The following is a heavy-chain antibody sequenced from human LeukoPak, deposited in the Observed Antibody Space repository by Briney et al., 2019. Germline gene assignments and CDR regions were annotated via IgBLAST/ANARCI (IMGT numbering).Heavy chain of an antibody. CDR3: AKDLLDIVVVVAATFFPTFIDY. J-gene: IGHJ4*02. CDR1: GFTFSSYA. V-gene: IGHV3-30-3*01. Sequence: GGSLRLSCAASGFTFSSYAMHWVRQAPGKGLEWVAVISYDGSNKYYADSVKGRFTISRDNSKNTLYLQMNSLRAEDTAVYYCAKDLLDIVVVVAATFFPTFIDYWGQGTLVTVSS. D-gene: IGHD2-15*01. CDR2: ISYDGSNK.